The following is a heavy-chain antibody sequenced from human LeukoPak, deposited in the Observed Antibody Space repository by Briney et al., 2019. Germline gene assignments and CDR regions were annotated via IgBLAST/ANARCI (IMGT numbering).Heavy chain of an antibody. D-gene: IGHD3-10*01. CDR2: ISGSGAMT. CDR1: GFTLSNHA. Sequence: GGSLRLSCAASGFTLSNHAMIWVRQAPGKGLEWVSSISGSGAMTYYADSVKGRFTISRDNAMDTLYLQMNSLRADDTAVYYCAKDRVDGSGSQFDSWGQRSLVIVSS. CDR3: AKDRVDGSGSQFDS. V-gene: IGHV3-23*01. J-gene: IGHJ4*02.